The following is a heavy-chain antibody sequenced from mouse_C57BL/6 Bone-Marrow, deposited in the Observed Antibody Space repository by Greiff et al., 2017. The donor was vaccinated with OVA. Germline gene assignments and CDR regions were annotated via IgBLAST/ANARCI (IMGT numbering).Heavy chain of an antibody. CDR1: GYTFTSYW. D-gene: IGHD2-3*01. Sequence: QVQLQQPGAELVRPGSSVKLSCKASGYTFTSYWMHWVKQRPIQGLEWIGNIDPSDSETHYNQKFKDKATLTVDKSSSTAYMQLSSLTSEDSAVYYCARNLDGYPYYFDYWGQGTTLTVSS. V-gene: IGHV1-52*01. CDR3: ARNLDGYPYYFDY. CDR2: IDPSDSET. J-gene: IGHJ2*01.